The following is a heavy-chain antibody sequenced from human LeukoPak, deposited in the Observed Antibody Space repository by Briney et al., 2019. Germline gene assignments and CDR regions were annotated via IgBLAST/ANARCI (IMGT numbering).Heavy chain of an antibody. CDR3: AKEGSSSFFEMDV. CDR2: LSYDGNDK. Sequence: GRSLRLSCAASGFTFRTYAMHWVRQAPGKGLEWVTVLSYDGNDKYYTDSVKGRFTISRDNSKNTLYLQMNSLRAEDTAVYYCAKEGSSSFFEMDVWGKGTTVTVSS. J-gene: IGHJ6*04. V-gene: IGHV3-30-3*01. CDR1: GFTFRTYA. D-gene: IGHD6-6*01.